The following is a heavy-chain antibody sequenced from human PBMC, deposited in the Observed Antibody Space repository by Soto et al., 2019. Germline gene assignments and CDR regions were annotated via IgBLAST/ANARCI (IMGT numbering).Heavy chain of an antibody. CDR3: AKDEGR. V-gene: IGHV3-30*18. J-gene: IGHJ4*02. CDR2: ISYDGSNK. Sequence: QVQLVESGGGVVQPGRSLRLSCAASGFTFSSYGMHWVRQAPGKGLERVAVISYDGSNKYYADSVKGRFTISRDNSKNTLYLQMNSLRAEDTAVYYCAKDEGRWGQGTLVTVSS. CDR1: GFTFSSYG.